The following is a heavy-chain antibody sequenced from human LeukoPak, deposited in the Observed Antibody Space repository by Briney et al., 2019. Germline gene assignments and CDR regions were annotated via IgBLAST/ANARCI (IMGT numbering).Heavy chain of an antibody. CDR1: GGTFSSYA. Sequence: ASVKVSCKASGGTFSSYAISWVRQAPGQGLEWMGGIIPIFGTANYAQKFQGRVTITADESTSTAYMELSSLRSEDTAVYYCARGGGDYYDSSGSNDYWGQGTLATVSS. J-gene: IGHJ4*02. D-gene: IGHD3-22*01. V-gene: IGHV1-69*13. CDR2: IIPIFGTA. CDR3: ARGGGDYYDSSGSNDY.